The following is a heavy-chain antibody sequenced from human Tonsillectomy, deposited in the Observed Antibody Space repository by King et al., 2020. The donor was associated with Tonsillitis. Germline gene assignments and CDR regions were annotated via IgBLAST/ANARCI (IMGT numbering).Heavy chain of an antibody. CDR1: GFTFSGYP. CDR3: ARDLYNNSYDSSGFCDY. J-gene: IGHJ4*02. D-gene: IGHD3-22*01. CDR2: ISFDGSDK. Sequence: QLVQSGGGVVQPGRSLRISCAASGFTFSGYPMHWVRQAPGKGLEWVAVISFDGSDKYYVDSVKGRFTISRDNSKSTLYLQMNSLRAEDTAVYYCARDLYNNSYDSSGFCDYWGQGTLVTVSS. V-gene: IGHV3-30*04.